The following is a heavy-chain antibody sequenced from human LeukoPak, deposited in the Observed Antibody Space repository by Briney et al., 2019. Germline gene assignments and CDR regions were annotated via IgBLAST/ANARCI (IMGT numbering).Heavy chain of an antibody. CDR1: GGSVSSGDYS. CDR2: INHSGST. CDR3: ARLEYSSSSLVYDY. V-gene: IGHV4-61*08. Sequence: SETLSLTCTVSGGSVSSGDYSWSWIRQPPGKGLEWIGEINHSGSTNYNPSLKSRVTISVDTSKNQFSLKLSSVTAADTAVYYCARLEYSSSSLVYDYWGQGTLVTVSS. D-gene: IGHD6-13*01. J-gene: IGHJ4*02.